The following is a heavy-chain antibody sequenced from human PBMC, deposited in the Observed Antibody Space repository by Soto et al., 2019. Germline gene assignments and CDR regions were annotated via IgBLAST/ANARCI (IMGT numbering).Heavy chain of an antibody. CDR1: GGSISSSNW. CDR2: IYHSGST. J-gene: IGHJ4*02. CDR3: ARRPTLLAVAGTPDYYFDY. V-gene: IGHV4-4*02. Sequence: SETLSLTCAVSGGSISSSNWWSWVRQPPGKGLEWIGEIYHSGSTNYNPSLKSRVTISVDKSKNQFSLKLSSVTAADTAVYYCARRPTLLAVAGTPDYYFDYWGQGTLVTVSS. D-gene: IGHD6-19*01.